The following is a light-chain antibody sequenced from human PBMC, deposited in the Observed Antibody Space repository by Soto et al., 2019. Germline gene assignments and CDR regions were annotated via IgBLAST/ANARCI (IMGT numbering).Light chain of an antibody. CDR3: QQRYNWPLT. Sequence: EIVLTQSPATLSLSPGERATLSCRASQSVSSSLGWYQQKPGQAPRLLIYDASNRAADIPARFSGSGSGTVFTLPISSLEPEDFAVYYCQQRYNWPLTFGGGTKVEIK. CDR1: QSVSSS. V-gene: IGKV3-11*01. CDR2: DAS. J-gene: IGKJ4*01.